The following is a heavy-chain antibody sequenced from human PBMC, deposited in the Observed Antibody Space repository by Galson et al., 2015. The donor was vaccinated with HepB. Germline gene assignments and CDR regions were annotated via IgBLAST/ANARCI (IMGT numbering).Heavy chain of an antibody. CDR2: ISYDGDNV. CDR1: GFTFSTYA. J-gene: IGHJ4*02. V-gene: IGHV3-30*18. Sequence: SLRLSCAASGFTFSTYAMHWVRQGPGKGLEWVALISYDGDNVYYADSVKGRFTISRDNSKNTLSLQMNSLRPEDMGVYYCAKGSHNSGWLASFDCWGQGTLVTLSS. D-gene: IGHD6-19*01. CDR3: AKGSHNSGWLASFDC.